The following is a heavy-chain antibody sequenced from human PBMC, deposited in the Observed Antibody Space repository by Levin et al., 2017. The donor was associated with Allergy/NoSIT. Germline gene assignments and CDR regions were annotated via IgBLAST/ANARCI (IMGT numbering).Heavy chain of an antibody. CDR2: IAWDDDK. J-gene: IGHJ4*02. CDR1: GFSLTTSAMC. CDR3: ARSSPGGFSYGHHFDY. V-gene: IGHV2-70*11. D-gene: IGHD5-18*01. Sequence: SGPTLVKPTQTLTLTCTFSGFSLTTSAMCVSWIRQPPGKALEWLARIAWDDDKYYSTSLKTRLSISKDTSNNQVVLTMTNMDPVDTATYYCARSSPGGFSYGHHFDYWGQGTLVAVSS.